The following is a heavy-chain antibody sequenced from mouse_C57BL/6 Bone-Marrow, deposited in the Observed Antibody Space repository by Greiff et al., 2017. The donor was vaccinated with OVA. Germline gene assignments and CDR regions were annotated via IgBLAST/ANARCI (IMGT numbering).Heavy chain of an antibody. D-gene: IGHD4-1*01. V-gene: IGHV5-4*03. Sequence: EVKLVESGGGLVKPGGSLKLSCAASGFTFSSYAMSWVRQTPEKRLEWVATISDGGSYTYYPDNVKGRFTISRDNAKNNLYLQMSHLKSEDTAMYYCARVLLTAPFAYWGQGTLVTVSA. CDR1: GFTFSSYA. J-gene: IGHJ3*01. CDR2: ISDGGSYT. CDR3: ARVLLTAPFAY.